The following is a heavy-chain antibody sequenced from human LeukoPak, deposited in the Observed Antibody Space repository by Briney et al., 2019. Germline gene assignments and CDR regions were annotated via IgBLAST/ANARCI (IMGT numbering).Heavy chain of an antibody. V-gene: IGHV1-18*01. CDR2: ISAYSGNT. CDR1: GYTFTSYG. D-gene: IGHD2-2*01. J-gene: IGHJ5*02. Sequence: ASVKVSCKASGYTFTSYGISWVRQAPGQGLEWMGWISAYSGNTNYAQKLQGRVTMTTDTSTSTAYMELRSLRSDDTAVYYCARTQGYCSSTSHRCAWFDPWGQGTLVTVSS. CDR3: ARTQGYCSSTSHRCAWFDP.